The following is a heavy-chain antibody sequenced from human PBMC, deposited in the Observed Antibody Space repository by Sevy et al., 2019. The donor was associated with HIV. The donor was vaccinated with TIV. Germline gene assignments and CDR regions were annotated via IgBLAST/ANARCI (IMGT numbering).Heavy chain of an antibody. V-gene: IGHV3-23*01. CDR2: ISGSGHIT. D-gene: IGHD2-8*01. J-gene: IGHJ4*02. CDR3: AKYFDPNRASDY. Sequence: GGSLRLSCAASGFAFSTYAMSWVRQAPGKGLEWVSAISGSGHITHYADSVKGRFTSSRDNSKNTLYLQMNSLRAEDTAVYYCAKYFDPNRASDYWGQGTLVTVSS. CDR1: GFAFSTYA.